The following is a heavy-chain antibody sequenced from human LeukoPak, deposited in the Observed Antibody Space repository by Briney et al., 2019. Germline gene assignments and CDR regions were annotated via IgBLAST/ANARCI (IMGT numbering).Heavy chain of an antibody. V-gene: IGHV3-23*01. CDR3: ARCTKYTTGWCNWFDP. J-gene: IGHJ5*02. CDR2: IGGNGVST. Sequence: GGSLRLSCAASGFPFSNHAMNWVRQTPGKGLEWVSSIGGNGVSTYYADSVKGRFTISRDNSKDTLYLQMNSLSAEDTAVYYCARCTKYTTGWCNWFDPWGQGTLVTVSS. D-gene: IGHD6-19*01. CDR1: GFPFSNHA.